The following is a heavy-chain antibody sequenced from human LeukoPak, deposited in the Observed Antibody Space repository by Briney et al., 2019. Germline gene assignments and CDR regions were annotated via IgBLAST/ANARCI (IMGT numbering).Heavy chain of an antibody. D-gene: IGHD3-22*01. CDR1: GFTVSSNY. V-gene: IGHV3-53*01. Sequence: PGGSLRLSCAASGFTVSSNYMSWVRQAPGKGLEWVSVIYSGGSTYYAASVKGRFTISRDNSKNTLYLKMNSLRAEDTAVYYCARASYYYDSSGCFWFAPWGQGTLVTVSS. CDR2: IYSGGST. CDR3: ARASYYYDSSGCFWFAP. J-gene: IGHJ5*02.